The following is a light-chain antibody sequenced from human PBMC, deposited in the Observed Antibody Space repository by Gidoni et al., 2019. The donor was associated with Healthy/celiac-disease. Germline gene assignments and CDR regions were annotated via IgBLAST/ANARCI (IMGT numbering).Light chain of an antibody. CDR2: WAS. Sequence: DIVMTQSPDSLAVSLGERATINCKSSQSVLYSSNNKNYLAWYQQKPGQPPKLLIYWASTRESGVPDRFSGRGSVTDFTLTIISLQAEDVAVYYCQQYYSTPPYTFGQGTKLEIK. J-gene: IGKJ2*01. CDR3: QQYYSTPPYT. CDR1: QSVLYSSNNKNY. V-gene: IGKV4-1*01.